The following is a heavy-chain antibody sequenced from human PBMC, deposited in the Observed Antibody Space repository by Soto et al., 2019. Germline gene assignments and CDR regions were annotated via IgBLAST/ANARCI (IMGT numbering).Heavy chain of an antibody. J-gene: IGHJ4*02. CDR3: ATDQGYSGNYYARPAFDY. V-gene: IGHV3-23*01. CDR2: ISGRDGTT. Sequence: EVQLLESGGGLVQPGGSLRLSCAASGFTFSSYAMSWVRQAPGKGLEWVSAISGRDGTTYYADSVKGRFTISRDNSKNALYLQMNSRRAEDTAVYYCATDQGYSGNYYARPAFDYWGQGTLVTVSS. D-gene: IGHD1-26*01. CDR1: GFTFSSYA.